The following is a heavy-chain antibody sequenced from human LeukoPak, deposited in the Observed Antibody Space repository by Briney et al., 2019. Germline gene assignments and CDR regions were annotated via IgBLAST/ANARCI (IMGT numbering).Heavy chain of an antibody. CDR2: ISGSGSNT. V-gene: IGHV3-23*01. J-gene: IGHJ6*02. CDR3: AKKPAAGYCSGGSCSTYYYYKGMDV. D-gene: IGHD2-15*01. CDR1: GFTFGNYA. Sequence: PGGSLRLSCAGSGFTFGNYAMSWVRQAPGKGLEWVSTISGSGSNTYYADSVKGRFTISRDNSKNTLYLQMNSLRAGDTAEYYCAKKPAAGYCSGGSCSTYYYYKGMDVWGQGTTVTVSS.